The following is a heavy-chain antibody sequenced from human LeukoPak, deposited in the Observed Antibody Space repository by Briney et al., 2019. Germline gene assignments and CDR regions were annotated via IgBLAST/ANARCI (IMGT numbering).Heavy chain of an antibody. CDR2: VYFSGSS. D-gene: IGHD6-6*01. J-gene: IGHJ3*02. CDR3: ARDVPNLDIAARHAFDI. V-gene: IGHV4-39*07. Sequence: PSETLSLTCTVSGASISSGRNYWGWVRQSTGKGLEWIASVYFSGSSQYNPSLVSRAFISVDSSKNQVSLRLDSVTAADTAVYYCARDVPNLDIAARHAFDIWGQGTMVTVSS. CDR1: GASISSGRNY.